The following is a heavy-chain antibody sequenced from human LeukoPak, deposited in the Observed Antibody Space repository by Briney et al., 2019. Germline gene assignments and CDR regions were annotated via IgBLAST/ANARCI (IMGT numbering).Heavy chain of an antibody. J-gene: IGHJ3*02. CDR1: GGSITSYY. V-gene: IGHV4-59*01. CDR3: ARGSTGAFDI. CDR2: THYSGST. D-gene: IGHD1-1*01. Sequence: PSETLSPTCTVSGGSITSYYWSWIRQPPGKGLEWIGYTHYSGSTDYNPSLKSRVTISVDTSNNQFSLKLTSVAAADTAVYYCARGSTGAFDIWGQGTMVTVSS.